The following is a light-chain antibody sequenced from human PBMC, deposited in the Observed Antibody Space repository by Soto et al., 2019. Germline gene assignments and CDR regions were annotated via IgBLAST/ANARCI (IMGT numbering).Light chain of an antibody. CDR2: AAS. J-gene: IGKJ1*01. CDR1: QSVSSSY. V-gene: IGKV3-20*01. Sequence: EIVLTQSPGTLSLSPGERATLSCRASQSVSSSYLAWYPQKPAQAPRLLIYAASRRAPGIPERVSGSGSGTDFTLTISRLEPEDFAVYYCQQYLTSPKTFGQGTKVDI. CDR3: QQYLTSPKT.